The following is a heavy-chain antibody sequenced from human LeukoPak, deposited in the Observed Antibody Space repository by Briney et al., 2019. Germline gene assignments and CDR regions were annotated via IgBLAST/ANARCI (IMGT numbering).Heavy chain of an antibody. Sequence: GSLRLSCAASGFTFSSFSMNWVRQAPGKGLEWVSFITGSSSTIYYADSVKGRFTISRDNAKNSLYLQMNSLRADDTAVYYCAVLPELGWELPSDYYYYMDVWGKGTTVTVSS. J-gene: IGHJ6*03. D-gene: IGHD1-26*01. CDR2: ITGSSSTI. V-gene: IGHV3-48*01. CDR3: AVLPELGWELPSDYYYYMDV. CDR1: GFTFSSFS.